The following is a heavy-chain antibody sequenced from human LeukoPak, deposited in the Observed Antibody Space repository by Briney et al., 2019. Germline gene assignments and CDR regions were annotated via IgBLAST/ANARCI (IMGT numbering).Heavy chain of an antibody. J-gene: IGHJ4*02. CDR3: AVAPIETRWVDY. CDR1: GGSISSGGYY. D-gene: IGHD2-15*01. CDR2: IYYSGST. V-gene: IGHV4-31*03. Sequence: PSETLSLTCTVSGGSISSGGYYWSWIRQHPGKGLEWIGYIYYSGSTYYNPSLKSRVTISVDTSKNQFSLKLSSVTAADTAVYYCAVAPIETRWVDYWGQGTLVTVSS.